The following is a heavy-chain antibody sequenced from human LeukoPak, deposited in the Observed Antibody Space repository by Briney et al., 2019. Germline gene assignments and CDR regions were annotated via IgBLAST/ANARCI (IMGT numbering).Heavy chain of an antibody. D-gene: IGHD3-3*01. J-gene: IGHJ5*02. CDR3: ARGLRSYDFWSGYPKPNWFDP. V-gene: IGHV1-8*01. Sequence: ASVKVSCKASGYTFTSYDINWVRQATGQGLEWMGWMNPNSDNTGYAQKFQGRVTMTRNTSISTAYMELSSLRSEDTAVYYCARGLRSYDFWSGYPKPNWFDPWGQGTLVTVSS. CDR2: MNPNSDNT. CDR1: GYTFTSYD.